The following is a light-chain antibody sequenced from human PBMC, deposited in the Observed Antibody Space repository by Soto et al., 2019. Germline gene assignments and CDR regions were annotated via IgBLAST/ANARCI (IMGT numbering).Light chain of an antibody. Sequence: QSVLTQPASVSGSPGQSITISCTGTSSDVGGYNYVAWYQQHPGKAPKFIIYQVSHRPSGVSNRFSGSKSGNTASLTISGLQAEDEADYFCSSYTSDTNWVFGGGTKLTVL. CDR3: SSYTSDTNWV. CDR2: QVS. CDR1: SSDVGGYNY. J-gene: IGLJ3*02. V-gene: IGLV2-14*01.